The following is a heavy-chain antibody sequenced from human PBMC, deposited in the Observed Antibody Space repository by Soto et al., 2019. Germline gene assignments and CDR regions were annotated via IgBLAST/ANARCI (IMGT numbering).Heavy chain of an antibody. CDR2: IIPIFGTA. Sequence: GASVKVSCKASGGTFSSYAISWVRQAPGQGLEWMGGIIPIFGTANYAQKFQGRVTITADKSTSTAYMELSSLRSEDTAVYYCARSNGITGTTWLDYWGQGTLVTVSS. V-gene: IGHV1-69*06. CDR1: GGTFSSYA. D-gene: IGHD1-7*01. J-gene: IGHJ4*02. CDR3: ARSNGITGTTWLDY.